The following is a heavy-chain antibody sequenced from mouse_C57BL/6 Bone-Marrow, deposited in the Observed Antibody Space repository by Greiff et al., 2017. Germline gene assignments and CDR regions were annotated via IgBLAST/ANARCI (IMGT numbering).Heavy chain of an antibody. CDR1: GYSITSGYY. Sequence: ESGPGLVNPSQSLSLPCSVTGYSITSGYYWNWIRQFPGNKLEWMGYISYDGSNNYNPSLKNRISITRDTSKNQFFLKLNAVTTEDTATYYCASAITTVVAGFDYWGQGTTRTVSS. CDR3: ASAITTVVAGFDY. J-gene: IGHJ2*01. D-gene: IGHD1-1*01. CDR2: ISYDGSN. V-gene: IGHV3-6*01.